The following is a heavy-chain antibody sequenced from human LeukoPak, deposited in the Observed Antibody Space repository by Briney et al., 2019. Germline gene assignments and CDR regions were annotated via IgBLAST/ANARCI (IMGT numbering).Heavy chain of an antibody. V-gene: IGHV3-23*01. Sequence: GGSLRLSCAASGFIFRNYAMSWVRQAPGKGLEWVSAITGGGDTTYYADSVKGRFTISRDNSKNTLYVEMNTLRAEDTAVYYCAKWGDYDILTGYYVSDFWGQGTLVTVSS. CDR3: AKWGDYDILTGYYVSDF. CDR1: GFIFRNYA. CDR2: ITGGGDTT. D-gene: IGHD3-9*01. J-gene: IGHJ4*02.